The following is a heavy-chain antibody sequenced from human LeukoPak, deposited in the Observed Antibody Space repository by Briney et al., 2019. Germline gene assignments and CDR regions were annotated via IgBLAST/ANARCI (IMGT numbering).Heavy chain of an antibody. V-gene: IGHV3-23*01. Sequence: GGSPRLSCAASGFTFSNYAMNWVRQAPGKGLEGISCIGGSGTGTNYADSVKGRFTISRDNSKNTLFLQMTSLRAEDTAIYYCAKDSDTPGYFDYWGQGTPVAVSP. CDR1: GFTFSNYA. CDR2: IGGSGTGT. J-gene: IGHJ4*02. CDR3: AKDSDTPGYFDY. D-gene: IGHD2-2*02.